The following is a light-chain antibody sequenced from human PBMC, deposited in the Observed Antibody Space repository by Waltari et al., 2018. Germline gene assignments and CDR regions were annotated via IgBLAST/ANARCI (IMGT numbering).Light chain of an antibody. CDR2: DAS. CDR1: QSVNNY. CDR3: QQRSNWPPYT. Sequence: EIVLTQSPATLCLSPGERVTLSCRANQSVNNYLAWYQQKPGQAPRLLIYDASSRATGIPARFSGNGSGTDFTLTISSLEPEDFAVYYCQQRSNWPPYTFGQGTKLEIK. V-gene: IGKV3-11*01. J-gene: IGKJ2*01.